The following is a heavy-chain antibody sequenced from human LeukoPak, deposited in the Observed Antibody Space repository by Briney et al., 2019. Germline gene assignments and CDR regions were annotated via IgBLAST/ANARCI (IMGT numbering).Heavy chain of an antibody. V-gene: IGHV1-46*01. J-gene: IGHJ4*02. CDR3: ARDWSGSYLIKGFFDY. CDR2: INPSGGST. Sequence: AASVTVSCKASGYTFTSYYMHWVRQAPGQGLEWMGIINPSGGSTSYAQKFQGRVTMTRDTSTSTVYMELSSLRSEDTAVYYCARDWSGSYLIKGFFDYWGQGTLVTVSS. D-gene: IGHD1-26*01. CDR1: GYTFTSYY.